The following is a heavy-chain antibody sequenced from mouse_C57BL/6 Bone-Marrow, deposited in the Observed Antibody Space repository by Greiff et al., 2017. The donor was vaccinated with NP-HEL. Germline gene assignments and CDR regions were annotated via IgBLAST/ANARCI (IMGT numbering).Heavy chain of an antibody. CDR2: ISNLAYSI. Sequence: DVQLVESGGGLVQPGGSLKLSCAASGFTFSDYGMAWVRQAPRKGPEWVAFISNLAYSIYYADTVTGRFTISRENAKNTLYLEMSSLRSEDTAMYYCAREGAYYSNYEGFLGMDYWGQGTSVTVSS. J-gene: IGHJ4*01. CDR1: GFTFSDYG. CDR3: AREGAYYSNYEGFLGMDY. D-gene: IGHD2-5*01. V-gene: IGHV5-15*01.